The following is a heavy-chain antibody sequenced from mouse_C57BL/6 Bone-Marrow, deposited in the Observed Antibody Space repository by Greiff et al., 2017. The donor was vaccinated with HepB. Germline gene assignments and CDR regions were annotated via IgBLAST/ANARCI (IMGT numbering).Heavy chain of an antibody. CDR3: ARPYRNPSMDY. CDR2: ISSGSSTI. D-gene: IGHD2-5*01. Sequence: EVKLMESGGGLVKPGGSLKLSCAASGFTFSDYGMHWVRQAPEKGLEWVAYISSGSSTIYYADTVKGRFTISRDNAKNTLFLQMTSLRSEDTAMYYCARPYRNPSMDYWGQGTSVTVSS. J-gene: IGHJ4*01. CDR1: GFTFSDYG. V-gene: IGHV5-17*01.